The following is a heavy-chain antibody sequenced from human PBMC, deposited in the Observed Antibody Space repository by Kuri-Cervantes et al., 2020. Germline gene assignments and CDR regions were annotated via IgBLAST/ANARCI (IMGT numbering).Heavy chain of an antibody. J-gene: IGHJ4*02. CDR3: ARPGGYCSGGSCYPFAW. V-gene: IGHV3-11*01. Sequence: GESLKISCAASGFTFSDYYMSWIRQAPGKGLEWVSYISSSGSTIYYADSVKGRFTISRDNAKNSLYLQMNSLRAEDTAVYYCARPGGYCSGGSCYPFAWWGQGTLVTVSS. CDR2: ISSSGSTI. CDR1: GFTFSDYY. D-gene: IGHD2-15*01.